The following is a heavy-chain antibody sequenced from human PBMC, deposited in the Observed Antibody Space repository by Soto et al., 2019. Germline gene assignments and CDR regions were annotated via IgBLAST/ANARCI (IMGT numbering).Heavy chain of an antibody. Sequence: EVQLLESGGGLVQPGGSLRLSCVASGFTFSNDDLSWVRQASGKGLEWVSAITAGGFNTYYADSVKGRFTISRDNSKNTLYLQMNSLRAEDTAVYYCAKNIGGFSGYANFDYWGQGTLVTVSS. CDR2: ITAGGFNT. D-gene: IGHD5-12*01. V-gene: IGHV3-23*01. J-gene: IGHJ4*02. CDR1: GFTFSNDD. CDR3: AKNIGGFSGYANFDY.